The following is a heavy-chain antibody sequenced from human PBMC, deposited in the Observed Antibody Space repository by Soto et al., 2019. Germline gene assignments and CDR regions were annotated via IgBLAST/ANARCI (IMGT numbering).Heavy chain of an antibody. D-gene: IGHD7-27*01. CDR1: GDSIRGGGHY. V-gene: IGHV4-31*03. J-gene: IGHJ4*03. CDR2: VYHSGST. CDR3: ARDTGLAPTVWGY. Sequence: QVQLQESGPGLVKPSQTLSLTCSVSGDSIRGGGHYWNWIRQFPGQGLEWIGSVYHSGSTHYNPSLRGRLTISIDTSKNQFSLRLISVTAADTALYYCARDTGLAPTVWGYWGHGTQVTVSS.